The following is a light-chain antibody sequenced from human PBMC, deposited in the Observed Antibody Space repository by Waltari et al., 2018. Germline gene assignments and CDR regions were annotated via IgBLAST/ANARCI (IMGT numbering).Light chain of an antibody. Sequence: QSALIQPRSVSGSPGQSVTISCTGSSSDVGGYHYVTWYQNHPGKAPKLILYDGSKRPSGVPDRFSGSKSGSTASLTISGLQAEDEADYYCCSHAGSYTLIFGGGTKLTVL. CDR2: DGS. V-gene: IGLV2-11*01. CDR1: SSDVGGYHY. CDR3: CSHAGSYTLI. J-gene: IGLJ2*01.